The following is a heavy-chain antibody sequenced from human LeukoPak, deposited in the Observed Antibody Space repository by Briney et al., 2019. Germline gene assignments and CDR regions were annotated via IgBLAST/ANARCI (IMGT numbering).Heavy chain of an antibody. CDR3: AIGGTYGSGS. J-gene: IGHJ4*02. V-gene: IGHV3-74*01. Sequence: GGSLRLSCAASGFPFANTWMHWVRQAPGKGLVWVSLIDNDGSTTHYADSVKGRFTISRDNAKNTVYLQMNSLRAEDTAVYYCAIGGTYGSGSWGQGTLVTVPS. D-gene: IGHD3-10*01. CDR1: GFPFANTW. CDR2: IDNDGSTT.